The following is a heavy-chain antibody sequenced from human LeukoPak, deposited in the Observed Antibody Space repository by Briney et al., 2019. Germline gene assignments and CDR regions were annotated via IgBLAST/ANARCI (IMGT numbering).Heavy chain of an antibody. CDR3: AHYDSSGYYNY. V-gene: IGHV1-69*01. J-gene: IGHJ4*02. CDR1: GGTFSSYA. Sequence: ASVKVSCKASGGTFSSYAISWVRQAPGQGLEWMGGIIPIFGTANYAQKFQGRVTITADESTSTAYMELSSLRSEDTAVYYCAHYDSSGYYNYWGQGTLVTVSS. D-gene: IGHD3-22*01. CDR2: IIPIFGTA.